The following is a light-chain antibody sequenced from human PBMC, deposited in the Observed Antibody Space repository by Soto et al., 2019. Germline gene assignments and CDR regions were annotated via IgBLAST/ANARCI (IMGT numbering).Light chain of an antibody. CDR3: QQYHSPPVT. V-gene: IGKV4-1*01. J-gene: IGKJ4*01. CDR2: LAS. Sequence: DIVMTQSPDSLAVSLGARVTINCKSSQSVFKSSDNRNYLAWYQQKPGQPPKLLIYLASTRESGVPDRFSGSGSGTDFTLTISSLQAEDVAAYYCQQYHSPPVTFGGGTKVEIK. CDR1: QSVFKSSDNRNY.